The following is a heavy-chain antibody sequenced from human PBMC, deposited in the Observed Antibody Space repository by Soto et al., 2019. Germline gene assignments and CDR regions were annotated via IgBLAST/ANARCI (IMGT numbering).Heavy chain of an antibody. J-gene: IGHJ4*02. V-gene: IGHV4-31*03. CDR1: GGSISSGGYY. Sequence: QVELQESGPGLVKPSQTLSLTCTVSGGSISSGGYYWSWIRQHPGKGLEWIGYIYDSGSTYYNPSLKSRVIISVDTSKNQFSLKLSSVTAADTAVYYCASQATGWYPDYWGQGTLVTVSP. D-gene: IGHD6-19*01. CDR2: IYDSGST. CDR3: ASQATGWYPDY.